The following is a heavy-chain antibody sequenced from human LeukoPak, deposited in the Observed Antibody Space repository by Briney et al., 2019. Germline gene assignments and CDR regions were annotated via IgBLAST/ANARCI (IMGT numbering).Heavy chain of an antibody. J-gene: IGHJ4*02. CDR3: AREGGYDSSGYLYY. V-gene: IGHV1-8*02. D-gene: IGHD3-22*01. CDR1: GGTFSSYA. Sequence: ASVKVSCKASGGTFSSYAISWVRQAPGQGLEWMGWMNPNSGNTGYAQKFQGRVTMTRNTSISTAYMELSSLRSEDTAVYYCAREGGYDSSGYLYYWGQGTLVTVSS. CDR2: MNPNSGNT.